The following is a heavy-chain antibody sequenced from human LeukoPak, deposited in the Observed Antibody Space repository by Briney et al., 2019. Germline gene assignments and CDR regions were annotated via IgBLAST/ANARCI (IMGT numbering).Heavy chain of an antibody. CDR2: IYYGGTT. J-gene: IGHJ4*02. V-gene: IGHV4-59*08. CDR1: NGSISTYY. Sequence: PSETLSLTCSVSNGSISTYYWSWIRQSPGKGLEWIGYIYYGGTTSYNPSPKRRVTISVDSPKNHFSLRLTSLTAADTALYYCARHGGTLDYFDSWGPGSLVIVSS. D-gene: IGHD1-26*01. CDR3: ARHGGTLDYFDS.